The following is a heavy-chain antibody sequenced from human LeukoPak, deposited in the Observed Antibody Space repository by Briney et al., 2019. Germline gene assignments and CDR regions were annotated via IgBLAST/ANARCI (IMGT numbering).Heavy chain of an antibody. D-gene: IGHD2-2*01. CDR3: ARGGFCSSTTCNRDYFFDY. V-gene: IGHV4-59*01. Sequence: PSETLSLTCPVSGGSISSYYWSWIRQPPGKGLEWIGYIYYNGRTNYNPSLKSRVTISGDTSKNQLSLKVSSVTAADTAVYYCARGGFCSSTTCNRDYFFDYWGQGTLVTVSS. CDR2: IYYNGRT. J-gene: IGHJ4*02. CDR1: GGSISSYY.